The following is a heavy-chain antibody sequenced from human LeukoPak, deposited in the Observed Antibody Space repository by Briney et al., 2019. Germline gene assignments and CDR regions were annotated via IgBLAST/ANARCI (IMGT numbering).Heavy chain of an antibody. CDR2: TYYTGST. D-gene: IGHD3-10*01. V-gene: IGHV4-34*01. CDR3: ARSSTLYGHFDY. CDR1: GGSFSGYY. J-gene: IGHJ4*02. Sequence: SETLSLTCAVYGGSFSGYYWGWIRQPPGKGLEWIGSTYYTGSTYNSPSLKSRVTISVDTSKNQFSLKLSSVTAADTAFYYCARSSTLYGHFDYWGQGTLVTVSS.